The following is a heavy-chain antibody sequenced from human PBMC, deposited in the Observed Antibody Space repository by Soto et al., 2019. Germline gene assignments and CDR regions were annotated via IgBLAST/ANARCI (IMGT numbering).Heavy chain of an antibody. Sequence: PGGSLRLSCAASGFTFSSYAMSWVRQAPGKGLEWVSAISGSGGSTYYADSVKGRFTISRDNSKNTLYLQMNSLRAEDTAVYYCAKDLRLFNSRVATSDAFDIWGQGTMVTVSS. J-gene: IGHJ3*02. V-gene: IGHV3-23*01. CDR2: ISGSGGST. CDR1: GFTFSSYA. CDR3: AKDLRLFNSRVATSDAFDI. D-gene: IGHD5-12*01.